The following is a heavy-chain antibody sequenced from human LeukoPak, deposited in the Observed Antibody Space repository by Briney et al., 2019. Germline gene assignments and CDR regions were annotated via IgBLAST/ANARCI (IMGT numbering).Heavy chain of an antibody. J-gene: IGHJ5*02. V-gene: IGHV1-69*05. CDR2: IIPIFGTA. Sequence: SVKVSCKASGGTFSSYAISWVRQAPGQGLEWMGGIIPIFGTANYAQKFQGGVTITTDESTSTAYMELSSLRSEDTAVYYCARAGLYCSSTSCSTGWFDPWGQGTLVTVSS. CDR3: ARAGLYCSSTSCSTGWFDP. CDR1: GGTFSSYA. D-gene: IGHD2-2*01.